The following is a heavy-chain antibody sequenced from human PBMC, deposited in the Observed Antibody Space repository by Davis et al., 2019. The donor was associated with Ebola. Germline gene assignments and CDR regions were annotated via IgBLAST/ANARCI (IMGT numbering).Heavy chain of an antibody. CDR1: GGSINSYH. D-gene: IGHD3-22*01. J-gene: IGHJ2*01. V-gene: IGHV4-59*01. CDR2: FYYSGST. Sequence: SETLSLTCPLSGGSINSYHWSWIRQPPGKGLEWIGYFYYSGSTNYNPSLKSRVTISVDTSKNQFSLKLSSVTAADTAVYYCARDLGYYDSSGYVAYWYFDLWGRGTLVTVSS. CDR3: ARDLGYYDSSGYVAYWYFDL.